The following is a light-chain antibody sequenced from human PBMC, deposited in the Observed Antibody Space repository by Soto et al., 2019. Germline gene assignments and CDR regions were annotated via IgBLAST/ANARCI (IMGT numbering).Light chain of an antibody. CDR3: QHYNDWPPYT. V-gene: IGKV3-15*01. J-gene: IGKJ2*01. Sequence: ETMVTQSPVTLSVSPGENVTISCRTSHYVSTNFAWFQHKPGQSPRLLIYGASRRATGIPDRFRGSVSGRDYRDLILTISSLQSEDSAVYYCQHYNDWPPYTFGQGTKLEIK. CDR1: HYVSTN. CDR2: GAS.